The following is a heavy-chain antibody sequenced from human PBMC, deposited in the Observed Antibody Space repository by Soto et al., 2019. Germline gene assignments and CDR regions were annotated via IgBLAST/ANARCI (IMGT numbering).Heavy chain of an antibody. Sequence: QVQLQQWGAGLLKPSETLSLTCAVYGGSFSGYYWSWIRQPPGKGLEWIGEINHSGSTTYNPSLKGRVTISVDTSKHRFSLKPSSVIAADTAVYYCASSSPRIAAAGYWGQGTLVTVSS. CDR3: ASSSPRIAAAGY. V-gene: IGHV4-34*01. J-gene: IGHJ4*02. CDR2: INHSGST. CDR1: GGSFSGYY. D-gene: IGHD6-13*01.